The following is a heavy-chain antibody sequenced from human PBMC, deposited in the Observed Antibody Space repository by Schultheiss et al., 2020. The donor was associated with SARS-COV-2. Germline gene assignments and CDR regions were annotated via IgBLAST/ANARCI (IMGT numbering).Heavy chain of an antibody. CDR3: AREDLQAFYYYGMDV. J-gene: IGHJ6*02. D-gene: IGHD5-24*01. Sequence: SETLSLTCTVSGGSISSYYWSWIRQPPGKGLEWIGYIYYSGSTNYNPSLKSRVTISVDTSKNQFSLKLSSVTAADTAVYYCAREDLQAFYYYGMDVWGQGTTVTVSS. CDR1: GGSISSYY. CDR2: IYYSGST. V-gene: IGHV4-59*12.